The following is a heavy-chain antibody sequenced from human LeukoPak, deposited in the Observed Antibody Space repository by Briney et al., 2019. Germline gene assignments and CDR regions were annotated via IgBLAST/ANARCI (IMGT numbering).Heavy chain of an antibody. CDR3: ARSLPGYMDV. V-gene: IGHV1-46*01. CDR1: GGTFSSYT. J-gene: IGHJ6*03. Sequence: GASVKVSCKASGGTFSSYTISWVRQAPGQGLEWMGIINPSGGSTSYAQKFQGRVTMTRDTSTSTVYMELSSLRSEDTAVYYCARSLPGYMDVWGKGTTVTVSS. D-gene: IGHD7-27*01. CDR2: INPSGGST.